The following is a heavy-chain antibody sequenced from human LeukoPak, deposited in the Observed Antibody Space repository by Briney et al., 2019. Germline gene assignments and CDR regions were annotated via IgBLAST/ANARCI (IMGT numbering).Heavy chain of an antibody. CDR1: GGSISSGGYS. J-gene: IGHJ4*02. CDR3: ARVVAATFDY. CDR2: IYQRGST. V-gene: IGHV4-30-2*01. D-gene: IGHD2-15*01. Sequence: SETPSLTCAVSGGSISSGGYSWSWIRQPPGKGLEWIGYIYQRGSTYYNPSLKSRVTISVDRSKTQFSLKLRSVTAADTAMYYCARVVAATFDYWGQGTLVTVSS.